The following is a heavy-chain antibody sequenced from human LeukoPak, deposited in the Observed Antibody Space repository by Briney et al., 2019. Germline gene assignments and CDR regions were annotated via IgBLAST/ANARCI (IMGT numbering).Heavy chain of an antibody. CDR3: AGSLQGDYYYMDV. CDR2: IIPIFGTA. J-gene: IGHJ6*03. V-gene: IGHV1-69*05. Sequence: ASVKVPCKASGGTFSSYAISWVRQAPGQGLEWMGGIIPIFGTANYAQKFQGRVTITTDESTSTAYMELSSLRSEDTAVYYCAGSLQGDYYYMDVWGKGTTVTVSS. CDR1: GGTFSSYA.